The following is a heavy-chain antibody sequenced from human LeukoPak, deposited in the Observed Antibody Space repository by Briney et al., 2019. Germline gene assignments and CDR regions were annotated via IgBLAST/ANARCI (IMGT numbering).Heavy chain of an antibody. J-gene: IGHJ6*03. CDR3: AKYDDSSGSGYMDV. Sequence: GGSLRLSCAASGFTFSSYEMNWVRQAPGKGLEWVSYISSSGSIIYYADSVKGRFTISRDNAKNSLYLQMNSLRAEDTAVYYCAKYDDSSGSGYMDVWGKGTTVTVSS. CDR1: GFTFSSYE. D-gene: IGHD4-17*01. V-gene: IGHV3-48*03. CDR2: ISSSGSII.